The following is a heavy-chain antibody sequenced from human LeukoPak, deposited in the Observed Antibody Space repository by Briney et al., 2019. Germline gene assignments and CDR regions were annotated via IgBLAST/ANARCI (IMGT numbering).Heavy chain of an antibody. J-gene: IGHJ6*02. CDR3: ARDQRVRGMDV. V-gene: IGHV1-8*01. CDR2: MNPNSGNT. Sequence: ASVKVSCTASGYTFTSYDINWVRQATGQGLEWMGWMNPNSGNTGYAQKFQGRVTMTRDTSISTAYMELSRLRSDDTAVYYCARDQRVRGMDVWGQGTTVTVSS. D-gene: IGHD1-1*01. CDR1: GYTFTSYD.